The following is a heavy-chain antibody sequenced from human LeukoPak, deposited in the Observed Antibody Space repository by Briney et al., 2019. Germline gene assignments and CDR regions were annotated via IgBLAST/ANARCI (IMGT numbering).Heavy chain of an antibody. Sequence: PSETLSLTCAVYGGSFSGYYWSWIRQPPGKGLEWIGEINHSGSTNYDPSLKSRVTISVDTSKNQFSLKLSSVTAADTAVYYCARHSRYGDEPFQHWGQGTLVTVSS. J-gene: IGHJ1*01. D-gene: IGHD4-17*01. CDR3: ARHSRYGDEPFQH. CDR2: INHSGST. V-gene: IGHV4-34*01. CDR1: GGSFSGYY.